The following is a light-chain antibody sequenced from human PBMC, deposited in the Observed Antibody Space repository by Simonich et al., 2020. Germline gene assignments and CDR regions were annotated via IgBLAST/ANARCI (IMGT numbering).Light chain of an antibody. CDR2: DAS. CDR3: QQYDNLP. Sequence: DIQMTQSPSSLSASVGDRVTITCHASQDISTYLNRYQQKPGKAPKLLNYDASNLETGVPSRFSGSGSGTDFTFTISSLQPEDIATYYCQQYDNLPFGGGTKVEIK. V-gene: IGKV1-33*01. J-gene: IGKJ4*01. CDR1: QDISTY.